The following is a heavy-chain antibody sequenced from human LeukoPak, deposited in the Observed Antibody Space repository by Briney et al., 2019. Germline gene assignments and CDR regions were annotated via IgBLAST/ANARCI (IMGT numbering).Heavy chain of an antibody. Sequence: PGGSLRLSCAASGFTVSSNYMTWVRQAPGKGPEWVSVIYTGGNTDYADSVKGRFTISRDNSKNTLYLQMNSLRAEDTAVYYCARGRPPYYFDYWGQGTLVTVSS. D-gene: IGHD1-26*01. J-gene: IGHJ4*02. V-gene: IGHV3-66*02. CDR2: IYTGGNT. CDR3: ARGRPPYYFDY. CDR1: GFTVSSNY.